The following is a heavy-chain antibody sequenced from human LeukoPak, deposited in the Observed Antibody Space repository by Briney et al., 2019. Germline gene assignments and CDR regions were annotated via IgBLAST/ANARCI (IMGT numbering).Heavy chain of an antibody. CDR2: ISDSGDST. D-gene: IGHD2-2*01. Sequence: PGGSLRLSCAASGFIFSSYGMSWVRQAPGKGLEWVSRISDSGDSTYYADSVKGRFTISRDNSKNSLYLQMNSLRAEDTAVYYCARDCSSTSCLGYWGQGTLVTVSS. J-gene: IGHJ4*02. V-gene: IGHV3-23*01. CDR1: GFIFSSYG. CDR3: ARDCSSTSCLGY.